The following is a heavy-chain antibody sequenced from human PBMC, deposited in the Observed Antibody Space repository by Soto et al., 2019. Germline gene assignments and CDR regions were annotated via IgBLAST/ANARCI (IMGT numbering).Heavy chain of an antibody. CDR1: GNTLTNYA. CDR3: ARIYGGNPFDC. J-gene: IGHJ4*02. D-gene: IGHD4-17*01. V-gene: IGHV1-3*01. Sequence: ASVKVSCKASGNTLTNYAIHWVRQAPGQRLEWMGWINAGNGNTKYSQKFQGRVTITRDTSASTAYMELSSLRSEDTAVYYCARIYGGNPFDCWGQGPLVTVYS. CDR2: INAGNGNT.